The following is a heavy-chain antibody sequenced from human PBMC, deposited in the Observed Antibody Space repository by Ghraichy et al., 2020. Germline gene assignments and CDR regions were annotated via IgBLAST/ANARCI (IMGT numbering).Heavy chain of an antibody. CDR2: IYYSRST. J-gene: IGHJ3*02. CDR3: ARLFIGGNDAFDI. CDR1: GGSISSSSYY. Sequence: SETLSLTCTVSGGSISSSSYYWGWIRQPPGKGLEWIGSIYYSRSTYYNPSLKSRVTISVDTSKNQFSLKLSSVTAADTAVYYCARLFIGGNDAFDIWGQGTMVTVSS. D-gene: IGHD1-26*01. V-gene: IGHV4-39*01.